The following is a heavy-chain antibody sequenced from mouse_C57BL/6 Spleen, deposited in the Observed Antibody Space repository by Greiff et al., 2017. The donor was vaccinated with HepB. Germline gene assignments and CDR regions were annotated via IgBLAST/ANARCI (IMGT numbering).Heavy chain of an antibody. CDR2: INYDGSST. CDR1: GFTFSDYY. D-gene: IGHD1-1*01. Sequence: EVMLVESEGGLVQPGSSMKLSCTASGFTFSDYYMAWVRQVPEKGLEWVANINYDGSSTYYLDSLKSRFIISRDNAKNILYLQMSNLKSEDTATYYCAREGVATTWYFDVWGTGTTVTVSS. CDR3: AREGVATTWYFDV. J-gene: IGHJ1*03. V-gene: IGHV5-16*01.